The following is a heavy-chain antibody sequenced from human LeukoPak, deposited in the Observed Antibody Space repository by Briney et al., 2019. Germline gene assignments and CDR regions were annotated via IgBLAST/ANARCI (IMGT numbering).Heavy chain of an antibody. CDR2: ISAYNGST. V-gene: IGHV1-18*04. CDR1: GYTFTSYG. D-gene: IGHD6-19*01. J-gene: IGHJ4*02. Sequence: GASVKVSCKASGYTFTSYGISWVRQAPGQGLGWMGWISAYNGSTNYAQKLQGRVTMTTDTSTSTAYMGLRSLRSDDTAVYYCARCIAVAVPDYWGQGTLVTVSS. CDR3: ARCIAVAVPDY.